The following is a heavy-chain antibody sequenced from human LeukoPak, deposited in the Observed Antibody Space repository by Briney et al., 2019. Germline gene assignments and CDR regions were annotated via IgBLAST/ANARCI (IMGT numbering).Heavy chain of an antibody. CDR2: IKEDGSAE. Sequence: PGGSLRLSCAASGFTFGTYWMTWVRQAPGKGLERVANIKEDGSAENYVDSVKGRFTISRDNAKSSLYLQMNSLRVEDTAVYYCVRDSYTMYWHEKGRDYWGQGTLVTVSS. CDR3: VRDSYTMYWHEKGRDY. CDR1: GFTFGTYW. J-gene: IGHJ4*02. V-gene: IGHV3-7*01. D-gene: IGHD2-8*02.